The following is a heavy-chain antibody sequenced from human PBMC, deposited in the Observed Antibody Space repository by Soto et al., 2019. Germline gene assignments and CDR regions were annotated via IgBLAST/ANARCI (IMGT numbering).Heavy chain of an antibody. D-gene: IGHD3-9*01. J-gene: IGHJ6*02. CDR3: ARAKGEYFDWLSYGMDV. CDR2: ISSSSSYI. V-gene: IGHV3-21*01. Sequence: PGGSLRLSCAASGFTFSSYSMNWVRQAPGKGLEWVSSISSSSSYIYYADSVKGRFTISRDNAKNSLYLQMNSLRAEDTAVYYCARAKGEYFDWLSYGMDVWGQGTTVTVSS. CDR1: GFTFSSYS.